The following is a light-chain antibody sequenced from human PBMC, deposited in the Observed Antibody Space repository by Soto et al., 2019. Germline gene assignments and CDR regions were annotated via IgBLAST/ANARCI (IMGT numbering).Light chain of an antibody. J-gene: IGLJ2*01. V-gene: IGLV2-14*01. CDR2: DVS. CDR1: SSDVGGYNY. CDR3: ISYTSSSTRV. Sequence: QSALTQPASVSGSPGQSITISCTGTSSDVGGYNYVSWYQQHPGKAPKLMIYDVSSRPSGVSNRFSGSKSGNTASLTISGLRAEDEDDYYCISYTSSSTRVFGGATKVTV.